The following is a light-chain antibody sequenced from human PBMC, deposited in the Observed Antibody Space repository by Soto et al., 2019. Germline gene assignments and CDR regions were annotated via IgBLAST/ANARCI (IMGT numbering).Light chain of an antibody. CDR2: NVS. Sequence: DIQMTQSPSTLSASVGDRVTITCRASQAISSYLAWYQQKPGKAPKLLIYNVSTLQSGVPSRFSGSGSGTDFTLTISSLQPEDFATYYCQPGNNYPPTFGQGTKVDIK. CDR3: QPGNNYPPT. CDR1: QAISSY. J-gene: IGKJ1*01. V-gene: IGKV1-9*01.